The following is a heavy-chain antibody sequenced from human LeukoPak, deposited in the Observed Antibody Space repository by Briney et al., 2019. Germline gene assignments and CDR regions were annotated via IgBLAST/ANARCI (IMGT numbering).Heavy chain of an antibody. Sequence: PGGSLRLSCAASGFTFSNAWMSWVRQAPGKGLEWVSGINWNGGSTGYADSVKGRFTISRDNAKNSLYLQMNSLRAEDTALYYCVSLEYSSGWYGAFDIWGQGTMVTVSS. CDR1: GFTFSNAW. J-gene: IGHJ3*02. D-gene: IGHD6-19*01. CDR2: INWNGGST. CDR3: VSLEYSSGWYGAFDI. V-gene: IGHV3-20*04.